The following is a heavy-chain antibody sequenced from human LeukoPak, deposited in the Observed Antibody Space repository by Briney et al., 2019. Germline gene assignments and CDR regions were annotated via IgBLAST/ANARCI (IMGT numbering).Heavy chain of an antibody. CDR3: AREGGIVGASPLYYYYYGMDV. CDR2: IIPIFGTA. CDR1: GGTFSSYA. V-gene: IGHV1-69*13. Sequence: SVKVSCKASGGTFSSYAISWVRQAPGQGLEWMGGIIPIFGTADYAQKFQGRVTITADESTSTAYMELSSLRSEDTAVYYCAREGGIVGASPLYYYYYGMDVWGQGTTVTVSS. D-gene: IGHD1-26*01. J-gene: IGHJ6*02.